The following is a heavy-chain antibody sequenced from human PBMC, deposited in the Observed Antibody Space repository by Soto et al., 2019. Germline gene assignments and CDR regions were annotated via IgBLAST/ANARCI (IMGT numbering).Heavy chain of an antibody. CDR2: IYYSGST. D-gene: IGHD5-12*01. CDR1: GASIRSGNYY. J-gene: IGHJ4*02. V-gene: IGHV4-31*03. CDR3: ARGHDLVATIHHG. Sequence: TLSLACTVSGASIRSGNYYGSWLRQHPGKGLEWIGYIYYSGSTSYNPSLKSRLTMSVDMSKNQLSLNLRSLTAADTAVYYCARGHDLVATIHHGWGQGTPVTVSS.